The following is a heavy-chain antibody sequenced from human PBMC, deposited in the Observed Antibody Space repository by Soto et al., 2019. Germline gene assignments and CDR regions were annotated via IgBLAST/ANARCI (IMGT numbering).Heavy chain of an antibody. CDR3: ARVGRYGDGGS. V-gene: IGHV1-18*01. CDR2: VSGYNGDT. CDR1: GYTFTSHG. Sequence: QVQLVQSGAEVKKPGASVKVSCKASGYTFTSHGISWVRQAPGQGLEWMGWVSGYNGDTNYAQKCQGRVTMTTDRSPSTAYMELRSLRSDDTAGYYCARVGRYGDGGSWGQGTLVTVSS. J-gene: IGHJ5*02. D-gene: IGHD4-17*01.